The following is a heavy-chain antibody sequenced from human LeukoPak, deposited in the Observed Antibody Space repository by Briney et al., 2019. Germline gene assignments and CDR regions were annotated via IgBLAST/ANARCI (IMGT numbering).Heavy chain of an antibody. V-gene: IGHV3-9*01. Sequence: SGGSLRLSCAASGFTFDDYAMHWVRQAPGKGLEWVSGISWNSGSIGYADSVKGRFTISRDNAKNSLYLQMNSLRAEDTALYYCAKDTGAYYDSSGYLDYWGQGTLVTVSS. CDR1: GFTFDDYA. CDR3: AKDTGAYYDSSGYLDY. D-gene: IGHD3-22*01. J-gene: IGHJ4*02. CDR2: ISWNSGSI.